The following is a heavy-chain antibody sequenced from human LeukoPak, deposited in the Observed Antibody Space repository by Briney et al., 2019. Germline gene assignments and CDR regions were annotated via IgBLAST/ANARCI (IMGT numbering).Heavy chain of an antibody. CDR2: IRSKANSYAT. CDR1: GVTFSGSG. J-gene: IGHJ4*02. CDR3: TVGVY. V-gene: IGHV3-73*01. Sequence: GALRLSCAASGVTFSGSGVHWVRQASGKGLEWVGRIRSKANSYATAFPASVKGRFTISRDDSRNTAYLQMNSLKTEDTAMYYCTVGVYWGQGTLVTVSS.